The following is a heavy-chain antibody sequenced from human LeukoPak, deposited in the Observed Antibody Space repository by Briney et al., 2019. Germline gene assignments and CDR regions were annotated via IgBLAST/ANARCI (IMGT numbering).Heavy chain of an antibody. CDR2: IIPIFGTA. Sequence: ASVKVSCKASGYTFTSYYMHWVRQAPGQGLEWMGGIIPIFGTANYAQKFQGGVTITADKSTSTAYMELSSLRSEDTAVYYCAGGGTYSSGWYALDAFDIWGQGTMVTVSS. CDR1: GYTFTSYY. V-gene: IGHV1-69*06. J-gene: IGHJ3*02. D-gene: IGHD6-19*01. CDR3: AGGGTYSSGWYALDAFDI.